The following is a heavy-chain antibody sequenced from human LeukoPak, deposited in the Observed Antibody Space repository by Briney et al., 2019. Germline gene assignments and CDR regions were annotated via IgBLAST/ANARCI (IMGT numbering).Heavy chain of an antibody. CDR2: ISAYNGNT. J-gene: IGHJ4*02. CDR1: GYTFTSYG. CDR3: ARELFSFGQWLTDDY. V-gene: IGHV1-18*01. Sequence: ASVKVSCKASGYTFTSYGISWVRQAPGQGLEWMGWISAYNGNTNYAQKLQGRVTMTTDTSTSTAYMELRSLRSDDTAVYYCARELFSFGQWLTDDYWGQGTLVTVSS. D-gene: IGHD6-19*01.